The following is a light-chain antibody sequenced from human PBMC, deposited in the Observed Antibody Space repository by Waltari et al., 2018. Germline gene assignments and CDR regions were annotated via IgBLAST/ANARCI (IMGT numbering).Light chain of an antibody. CDR3: SAFSSSTTGI. CDR2: DVS. CDR1: SSDAGGFKD. Sequence: QSALTQPASVSGSPGQSITSPCTATSSDAGGFKDVSWYQQYPGKAPKVIIYDVSSRPSGVSNRFSGSKSGNSASLTISGLQAEDEADYYCSAFSSSTTGIFGGGTRVTVL. V-gene: IGLV2-14*01. J-gene: IGLJ2*01.